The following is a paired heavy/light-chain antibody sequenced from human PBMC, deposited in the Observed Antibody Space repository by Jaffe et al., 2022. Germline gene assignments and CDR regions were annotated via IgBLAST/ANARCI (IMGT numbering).Heavy chain of an antibody. CDR1: GSTVNTGHY. CDR3: ARMLGDFDWLSYGGNWFDP. D-gene: IGHD3-9*01. J-gene: IGHJ5*02. Sequence: QVQLQESGPGLVKPSETLSLTCAVSGSTVNTGHYWGWIRQPPEKGLEWIGTISHSGSTYYNPSLENRVTISIDPSKNQFSLRLTSVTAADTAVYFCARMLGDFDWLSYGGNWFDPWGQGTLVTVSS. CDR2: ISHSGST. V-gene: IGHV4-38-2*01.
Light chain of an antibody. CDR2: DND. Sequence: QSVLTQPPSVSAAPGEKVTISCSGRTSNMGDDNVSWYQQLPGTAPKLLIYDNDKRPSGIPDRFSGSESGTSATLDITGLETGDEAEYYCGTWDDSLSAYVFGTGTKVTVL. J-gene: IGLJ1*01. CDR1: TSNMGDDN. CDR3: GTWDDSLSAYV. V-gene: IGLV1-51*01.